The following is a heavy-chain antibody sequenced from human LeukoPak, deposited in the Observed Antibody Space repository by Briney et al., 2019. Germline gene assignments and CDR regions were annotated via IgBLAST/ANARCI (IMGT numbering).Heavy chain of an antibody. Sequence: SETLSLTCTVSGGSISSYYWSWIRQHPGKGLEWIGYIYYSGSTYYNPSLKSRVTISVDTSKNQFSLKLSSVTAADTAVYYCAREISYDFWSGYSIAYFDYWGQGTLVTVSS. CDR1: GGSISSYY. J-gene: IGHJ4*02. V-gene: IGHV4-59*06. CDR3: AREISYDFWSGYSIAYFDY. D-gene: IGHD3-3*01. CDR2: IYYSGST.